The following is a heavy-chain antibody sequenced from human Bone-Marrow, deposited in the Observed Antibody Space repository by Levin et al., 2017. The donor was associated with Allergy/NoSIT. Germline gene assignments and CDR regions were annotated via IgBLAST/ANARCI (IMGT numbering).Heavy chain of an antibody. V-gene: IGHV1-18*01. CDR2: ISAYNGHT. CDR3: ARGEGAHLLYVY. J-gene: IGHJ4*02. D-gene: IGHD2-2*02. CDR1: GYIFKNFH. Sequence: VASVKVSCKASGYIFKNFHITWVRQAPGQGLEWMGRISAYNGHTDYAQNLQGRLTMTTDTSTSTAYMELRSLTSDDTAVYYCARGEGAHLLYVYWGQGTLVTVSS.